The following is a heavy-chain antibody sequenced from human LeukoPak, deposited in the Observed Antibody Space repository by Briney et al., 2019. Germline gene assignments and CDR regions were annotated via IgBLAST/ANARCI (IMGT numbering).Heavy chain of an antibody. V-gene: IGHV3-30*02. J-gene: IGHJ4*02. CDR3: AKDHGSSDWYYFDY. Sequence: GGSLRLSCAASGFTFSSHRMSWVRQAPGKGLEWVAFIHYDGSNNYYADSVKGQFTISRDNSKNTLYLQMNTLRADDTAVYYCAKDHGSSDWYYFDYWGQGTLVTVSS. D-gene: IGHD6-13*01. CDR1: GFTFSSHR. CDR2: IHYDGSNN.